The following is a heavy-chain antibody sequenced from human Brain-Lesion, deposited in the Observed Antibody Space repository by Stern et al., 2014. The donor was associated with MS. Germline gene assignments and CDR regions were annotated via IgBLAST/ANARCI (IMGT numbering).Heavy chain of an antibody. CDR1: GGSISSGGYY. CDR3: ARGRVVPGFQYYATDV. CDR2: IFNGGTP. Sequence: VQLVESGPGLVKPSQTLSLSCTVSGGSISSGGYYWSWIRQPAGKGLEWLGRIFNGGTPTYTPPLKSRVPISIDTSKNQFPLRLTPMTAADTAVYYCARGRVVPGFQYYATDVWGQGTTVIVSS. V-gene: IGHV4-61*02. D-gene: IGHD2-2*01. J-gene: IGHJ6*02.